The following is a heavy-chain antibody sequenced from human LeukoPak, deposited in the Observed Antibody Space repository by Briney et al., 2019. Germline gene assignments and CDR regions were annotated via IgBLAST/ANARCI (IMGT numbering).Heavy chain of an antibody. CDR3: ARGDVGGYYYYGMDV. CDR2: IYYSGST. J-gene: IGHJ6*02. D-gene: IGHD2-15*01. V-gene: IGHV4-61*01. Sequence: SETLSLTCTVSGGSVSSGSYYWSWIRQPPGKGLEWIGYIYYSGSTNYNPSLKSRVTISVDTSKNQFSLKLSSVTAADTAVYYCARGDVGGYYYYGMDVWGQGTTVTVSS. CDR1: GGSVSSGSYY.